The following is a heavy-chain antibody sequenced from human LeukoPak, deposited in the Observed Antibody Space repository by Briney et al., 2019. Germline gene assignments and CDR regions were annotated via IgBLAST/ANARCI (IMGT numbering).Heavy chain of an antibody. Sequence: GSLRLSCAASGFTFSSYWMSWVRQAPGKGLEWVANIKQDGSEKYYVDSVKGRFTISRDNAKNSLYLQMNSLRAEDTAVYYCAREAGIVRAQADYWGQGTLVTVSS. CDR1: GFTFSSYW. J-gene: IGHJ4*02. D-gene: IGHD1-26*01. V-gene: IGHV3-7*03. CDR2: IKQDGSEK. CDR3: AREAGIVRAQADY.